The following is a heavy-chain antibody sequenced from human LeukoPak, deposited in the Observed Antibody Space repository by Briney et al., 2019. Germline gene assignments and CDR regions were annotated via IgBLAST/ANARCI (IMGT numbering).Heavy chain of an antibody. J-gene: IGHJ6*02. CDR1: GGTFSSYA. V-gene: IGHV1-69*13. CDR2: IIPIFGTA. CDR3: ARSTGDIYGMDV. D-gene: IGHD7-27*01. Sequence: ASVKVSCKASGGTFSSYAISWVRQVPGQGLEWMGGIIPIFGTANYAQKFQGRVTITADESTSTAYVELSSLRSEDTAVYHCARSTGDIYGMDVWGQGTTVTVSS.